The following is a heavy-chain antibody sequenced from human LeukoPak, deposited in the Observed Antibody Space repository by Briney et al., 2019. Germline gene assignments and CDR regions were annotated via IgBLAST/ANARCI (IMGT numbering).Heavy chain of an antibody. CDR2: IKQEGSEK. CDR3: ARSVTASFDY. J-gene: IGHJ4*02. D-gene: IGHD2-21*02. V-gene: IGHV3-7*01. CDR1: GFTISSYW. Sequence: PGGSLRLSCAASGFTISSYWMSWVRQAPGKGLEWVANIKQEGSEKYYVDSVKGRFTISRDNAKNSLYLQMNSLRAEDTAVYYCARSVTASFDYWGQGTLVTVSS.